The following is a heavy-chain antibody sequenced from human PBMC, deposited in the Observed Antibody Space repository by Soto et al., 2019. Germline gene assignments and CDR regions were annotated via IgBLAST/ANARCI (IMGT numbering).Heavy chain of an antibody. Sequence: QVQLQESGPGLVKPSQTLSLTCTVSGGSITSSGYYWSWIRQHPGEGLEWIGFTSNSGSTSYNPSLQSRVTISVDTSSMQFSLNLKSVTAADTAVYYCARGGGSTKVDYWGQGTLVTVSP. CDR2: TSNSGST. D-gene: IGHD2-2*01. CDR3: ARGGGSTKVDY. J-gene: IGHJ4*02. CDR1: GGSITSSGYY. V-gene: IGHV4-31*03.